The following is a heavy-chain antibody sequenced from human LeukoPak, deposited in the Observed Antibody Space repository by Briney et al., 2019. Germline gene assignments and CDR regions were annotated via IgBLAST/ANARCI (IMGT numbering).Heavy chain of an antibody. CDR1: GFTFSDYA. Sequence: SGGSLRLSCAASGFTFSDYAMSWVRQAPGKGLEWVSGISGSGGSTYYADSVKGRFTISRDNSKNTLYLQMNSLRAEDTAVYYCAKAGTGYSSGWYAVLGDFDYWGQGTLVTVSS. CDR2: ISGSGGST. CDR3: AKAGTGYSSGWYAVLGDFDY. D-gene: IGHD6-19*01. V-gene: IGHV3-23*01. J-gene: IGHJ4*02.